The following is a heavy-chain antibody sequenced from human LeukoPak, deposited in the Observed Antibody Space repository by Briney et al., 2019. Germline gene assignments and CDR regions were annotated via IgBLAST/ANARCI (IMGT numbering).Heavy chain of an antibody. CDR1: GYTFTSYA. CDR3: AGGSRPSSSPTLIDY. CDR2: INAGNGNT. Sequence: ASVKVSCKASGYTFTSYAMHWVRQAPGQRLEWMGWINAGNGNTKYSQEFQGRVTITRDTSASTAYMELSSLRSEDTAVYYCAGGSRPSSSPTLIDYWGQGTLVTVSS. D-gene: IGHD6-13*01. V-gene: IGHV1-3*03. J-gene: IGHJ4*02.